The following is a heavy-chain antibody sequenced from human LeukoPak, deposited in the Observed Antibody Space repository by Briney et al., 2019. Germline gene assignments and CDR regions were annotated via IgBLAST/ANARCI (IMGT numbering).Heavy chain of an antibody. D-gene: IGHD6-6*01. CDR2: FYHSGST. Sequence: PSETLSLTCAVPGYSISSYYYWGWIRQPPGRGLEWIGSFYHSGSTYYNPSLKSRVTISVDTSKNQFSLKLSSVTAADTAVYYCARVVSSSSRYFDYWGQGILVTVSS. CDR3: ARVVSSSSRYFDY. CDR1: GYSISSYYY. J-gene: IGHJ4*02. V-gene: IGHV4-38-2*01.